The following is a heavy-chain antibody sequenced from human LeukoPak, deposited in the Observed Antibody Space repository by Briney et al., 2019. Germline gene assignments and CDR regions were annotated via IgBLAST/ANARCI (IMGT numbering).Heavy chain of an antibody. J-gene: IGHJ6*03. D-gene: IGHD5/OR15-5a*01. CDR2: VFTGGNT. V-gene: IGHV4-4*07. Sequence: SETLSLTCTLSGGSISIYYWSWIRQPAGKGLEWIGRVFTGGNTYYSPSLKSRVTMSLDTSKNQVSLNLSSVTAADTAVYYCARGVSTIFNPYSYYMDVWGKGTTVTVSS. CDR3: ARGVSTIFNPYSYYMDV. CDR1: GGSISIYY.